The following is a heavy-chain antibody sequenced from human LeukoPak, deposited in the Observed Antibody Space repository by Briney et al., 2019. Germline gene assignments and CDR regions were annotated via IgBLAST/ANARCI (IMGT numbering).Heavy chain of an antibody. CDR3: AREMGGVWYDSSGYYDY. Sequence: GGSLRLSCAASGFTFSSYCMSGVRRAPGGGLECVANIKQDGREKYYVDSVKGRLTTSRDNQKKLLYLQMNSLRAEDTAVYYCAREMGGVWYDSSGYYDYWGQGTLVTVSS. V-gene: IGHV3-7*01. J-gene: IGHJ4*02. CDR1: GFTFSSYC. CDR2: IKQDGREK. D-gene: IGHD3-22*01.